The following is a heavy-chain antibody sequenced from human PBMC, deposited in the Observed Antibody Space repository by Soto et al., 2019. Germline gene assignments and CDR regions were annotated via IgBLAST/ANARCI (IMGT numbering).Heavy chain of an antibody. CDR3: ARGHDYSNYFPYYYYYYYMDV. CDR2: INHSGST. D-gene: IGHD4-4*01. J-gene: IGHJ6*03. V-gene: IGHV4-34*01. Sequence: SETLSLTCAVYGGSFSGYYWSWIRQPPGKGLEWIGEINHSGSTNYNPSLKSRVTISVDTSKNQFSLKLSSVTAADTAVYYCARGHDYSNYFPYYYYYYYMDVWGKGTTVTVSS. CDR1: GGSFSGYY.